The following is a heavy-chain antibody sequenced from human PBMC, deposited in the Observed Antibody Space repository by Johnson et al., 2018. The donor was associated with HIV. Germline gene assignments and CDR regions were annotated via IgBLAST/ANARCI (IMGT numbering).Heavy chain of an antibody. CDR3: ARDRYYGLAWGWAFDI. Sequence: QVQLVESGGGVVQPGRSLRLSCEASGFSINKFAMHWVRRAPGKGLEWVAVTSFDGTHKYYADSVKGRFTISRDNSKNQLYLQTNSLRAEDTAVFYCARDRYYGLAWGWAFDIWGQGTMVTVSS. J-gene: IGHJ3*02. D-gene: IGHD3-16*01. CDR2: TSFDGTHK. V-gene: IGHV3-30*04. CDR1: GFSINKFA.